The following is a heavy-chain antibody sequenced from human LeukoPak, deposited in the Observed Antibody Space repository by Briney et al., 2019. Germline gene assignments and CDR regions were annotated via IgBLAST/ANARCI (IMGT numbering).Heavy chain of an antibody. Sequence: GGSLRLSCAASGFTFSSYSMNWVRQAPGKGLEWVSHISSSSSTIYYADSEKGRFTISRDNAKTSLCLQMNSLRAEDTAVYCCARAGFTFSDYFGSFFDYCGEGALVTVSS. D-gene: IGHD3-10*01. J-gene: IGHJ4*02. CDR1: GFTFSSYS. CDR2: ISSSSSTI. CDR3: ARAGFTFSDYFGSFFDY. V-gene: IGHV3-48*01.